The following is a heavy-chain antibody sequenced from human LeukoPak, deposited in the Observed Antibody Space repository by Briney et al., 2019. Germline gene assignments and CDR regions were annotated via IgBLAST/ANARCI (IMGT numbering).Heavy chain of an antibody. Sequence: GGSLRLSCVASGFTFSTSGIHWVRQSPGKGLDWVAFIRNDGNKKNYAESVKGRFTISRDNSKNTLYLQKDSLSAEDTAVYYCVKVDTWGQGTLVTVSS. CDR3: VKVDT. CDR2: IRNDGNKK. D-gene: IGHD5-18*01. V-gene: IGHV3-30*02. CDR1: GFTFSTSG. J-gene: IGHJ4*02.